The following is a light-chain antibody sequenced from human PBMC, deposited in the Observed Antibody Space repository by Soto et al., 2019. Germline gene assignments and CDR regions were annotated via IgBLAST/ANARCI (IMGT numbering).Light chain of an antibody. J-gene: IGKJ4*01. CDR3: QQYNNWPLT. CDR2: DAS. CDR1: QSLRSS. V-gene: IGKV3-15*01. Sequence: ETMMTQSPGTLSVSLGERATLSCRASQSLRSSLAWYQQKPGQAPRLLIYDASTRATGIPARFSGSGSGTEFTLTISSLQSEDFAVYYCQQYNNWPLTFGGGTKVDIK.